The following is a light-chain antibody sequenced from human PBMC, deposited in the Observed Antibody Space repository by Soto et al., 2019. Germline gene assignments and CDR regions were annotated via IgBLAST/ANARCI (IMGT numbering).Light chain of an antibody. Sequence: DIQMTQSPSSLSASVGDRVTITCRASQSISSYLNWYQQKPGKAPKLLIYAASSLQSGVPSRFSGSGSGTDFNFPISSLQPEDFATYYCQQSYSTFALTFGGGTKVEIK. CDR3: QQSYSTFALT. V-gene: IGKV1-39*01. J-gene: IGKJ4*01. CDR1: QSISSY. CDR2: AAS.